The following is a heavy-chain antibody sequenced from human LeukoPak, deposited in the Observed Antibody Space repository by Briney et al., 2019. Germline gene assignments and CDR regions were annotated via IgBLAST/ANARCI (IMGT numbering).Heavy chain of an antibody. Sequence: PGGSLRLSCAASGFTFSSYGMHWVRQAPGKGLEWVAFIRYDGSNKYYADSVKGRFTISRDNSKNTLYLQMNSLRAEDTAVYYCASQIAVAGTALDYWGQGTLVTVS. D-gene: IGHD6-19*01. V-gene: IGHV3-30*02. CDR2: IRYDGSNK. J-gene: IGHJ4*02. CDR3: ASQIAVAGTALDY. CDR1: GFTFSSYG.